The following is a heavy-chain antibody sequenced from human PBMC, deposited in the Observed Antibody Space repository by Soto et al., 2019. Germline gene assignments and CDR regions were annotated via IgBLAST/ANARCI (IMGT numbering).Heavy chain of an antibody. V-gene: IGHV4-31*03. Sequence: SETLSLTCTVSGGSISSGGYYWSWIRQHPGKGLEWIGYIYYNGSTYCNPSLKSRLTIAVDTSKTQFSLKLSSVTAADTAVYYCARLGPYGSGSYYRRGYYGMDVWGQGTTVTVSS. J-gene: IGHJ6*02. CDR1: GGSISSGGYY. CDR2: IYYNGST. CDR3: ARLGPYGSGSYYRRGYYGMDV. D-gene: IGHD3-10*01.